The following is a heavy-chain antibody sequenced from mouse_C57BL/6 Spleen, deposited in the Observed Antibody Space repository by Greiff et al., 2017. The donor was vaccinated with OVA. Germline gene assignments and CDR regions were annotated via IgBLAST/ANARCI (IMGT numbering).Heavy chain of an antibody. CDR3: AREALTTVVATDFDV. CDR2: IDPPDSET. D-gene: IGHD1-1*01. CDR1: GYTFTSYW. J-gene: IGHJ1*03. V-gene: IGHV1-52*01. Sequence: QVQLQQPGAELVRPGSAVKLSCKASGYTFTSYWMHWVKQRPIQGLEWIGNIDPPDSETHYNQKFKDKATLTVDKSSSTAYMQLSSLTSEDSAVYYCAREALTTVVATDFDVWGTGTTVTVSS.